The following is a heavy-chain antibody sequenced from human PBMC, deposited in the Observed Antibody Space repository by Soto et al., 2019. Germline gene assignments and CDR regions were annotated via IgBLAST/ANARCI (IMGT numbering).Heavy chain of an antibody. Sequence: SETLSLTCTVSGASVTSGGFHWSWIRQPPGKGLEWIGFIIFSGTTKYNPSLESRVTMSFDTSKNQFLLKLSSVTAADTAVYYCVRAHALGFSNWFDPWGRGTLVTVSS. V-gene: IGHV4-61*08. CDR1: GASVTSGGFH. CDR3: VRAHALGFSNWFDP. D-gene: IGHD3-10*01. CDR2: IIFSGTT. J-gene: IGHJ5*02.